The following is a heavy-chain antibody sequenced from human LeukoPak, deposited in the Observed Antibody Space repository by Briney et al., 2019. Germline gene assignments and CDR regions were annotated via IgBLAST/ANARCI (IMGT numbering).Heavy chain of an antibody. CDR3: TTGPLGYCSGGSCYHRYYYYYMDV. CDR1: GFTFSNAW. Sequence: GGSLRLSCAASGFTFSNAWMSWVRQAPGKGLEWVGRIKSKTDGCTTDSAAPVKGRFTISRDDSKNTLYLQMNSLKTEDTAVYYCTTGPLGYCSGGSCYHRYYYYYMDVWGKGTTVTVSS. J-gene: IGHJ6*03. CDR2: IKSKTDGCTT. V-gene: IGHV3-15*01. D-gene: IGHD2-15*01.